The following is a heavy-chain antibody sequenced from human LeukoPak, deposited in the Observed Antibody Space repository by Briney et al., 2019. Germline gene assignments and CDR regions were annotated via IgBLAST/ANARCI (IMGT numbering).Heavy chain of an antibody. CDR1: GFTLSSYA. V-gene: IGHV3-23*01. CDR3: AKDINWASFES. Sequence: GGSLRLSCAASGFTLSSYAMSWVRQGPGKGLEWVSAISVSGNTYHADSVKGRFTISRDNSKNTLYLQMNSLRAEDTALYYCAKDINWASFESWGQGTLVTVSS. D-gene: IGHD7-27*01. J-gene: IGHJ4*02. CDR2: ISVSGNT.